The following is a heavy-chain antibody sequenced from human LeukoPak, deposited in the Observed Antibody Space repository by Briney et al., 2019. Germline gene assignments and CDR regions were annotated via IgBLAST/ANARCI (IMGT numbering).Heavy chain of an antibody. D-gene: IGHD1-1*01. V-gene: IGHV4-4*09. CDR3: ARRISSWNVYIDK. CDR2: IYSSGTT. J-gene: IGHJ4*02. Sequence: SETLSLTCTVSGGSLSGYYWSWIRQTPGKGLEWIGYIYSSGTTNYNRSLQSRVIISLDTPKNQFSLSVTSVTAADTAMYFCARRISSWNVYIDKWGQGIQVTVSS. CDR1: GGSLSGYY.